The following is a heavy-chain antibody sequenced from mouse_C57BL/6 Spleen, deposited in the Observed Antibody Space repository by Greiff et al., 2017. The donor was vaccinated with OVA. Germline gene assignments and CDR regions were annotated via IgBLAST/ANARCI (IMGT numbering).Heavy chain of an antibody. J-gene: IGHJ3*01. D-gene: IGHD2-3*01. V-gene: IGHV5-17*01. CDR2: ISSGSSTI. CDR3: ARNGYYAWFAY. Sequence: EVKVVESGGGLVKPGGSLKLSCAASGFTFSDYGMHWVRQAPATGLEWVAYISSGSSTIYYADTVKGRFTISRDNAKNTLFLQMTSLRSEDTAMYYCARNGYYAWFAYWGQGTLVTVSA. CDR1: GFTFSDYG.